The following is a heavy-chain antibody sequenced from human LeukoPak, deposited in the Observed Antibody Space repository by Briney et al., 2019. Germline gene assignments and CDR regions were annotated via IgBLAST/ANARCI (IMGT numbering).Heavy chain of an antibody. CDR2: VSSSSSYI. V-gene: IGHV3-21*01. Sequence: PGGSLRLSCAASGFTFSIYGINWVRQAPGKGLEWVSSVSSSSSYIYYADSVEGRFTISRDNAKNSLYLQMNSLRAEDTAVYYCARASYGSGINYYYYYGMDVWGQGTTVTVSS. CDR3: ARASYGSGINYYYYYGMDV. CDR1: GFTFSIYG. J-gene: IGHJ6*02. D-gene: IGHD3-10*01.